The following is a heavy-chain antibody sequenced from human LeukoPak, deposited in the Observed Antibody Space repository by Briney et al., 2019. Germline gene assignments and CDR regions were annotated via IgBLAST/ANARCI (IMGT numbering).Heavy chain of an antibody. D-gene: IGHD1-1*01. V-gene: IGHV4-34*01. J-gene: IGHJ6*03. Sequence: SETLSLTCAVYGGSFSGYYWSWIRQPPGKGLEWIGEINHSGSTNYNPSPKSRVTISVDTSKNQFSLKLRSVTAADTAVYYCASALTGTHYMDVWGKGTTVTVSS. CDR2: INHSGST. CDR1: GGSFSGYY. CDR3: ASALTGTHYMDV.